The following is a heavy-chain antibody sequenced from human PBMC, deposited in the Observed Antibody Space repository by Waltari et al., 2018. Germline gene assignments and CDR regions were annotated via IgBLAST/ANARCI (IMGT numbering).Heavy chain of an antibody. Sequence: EVQLVQSGAEVKKPGATVKISCTAYGYTFSDYFMHWVQQAPGKGLEWVGRIDPEGGETVYAEKFQGRVTITADTSTDTSYLELSSLRSDDTAVYYCAPLPGGSGQTFDYWGQGTLLTVSS. CDR3: APLPGGSGQTFDY. CDR1: GYTFSDYF. V-gene: IGHV1-69-2*01. J-gene: IGHJ4*02. CDR2: IDPEGGET. D-gene: IGHD3-10*01.